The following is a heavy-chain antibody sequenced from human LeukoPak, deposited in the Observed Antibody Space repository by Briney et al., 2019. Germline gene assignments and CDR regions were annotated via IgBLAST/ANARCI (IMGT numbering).Heavy chain of an antibody. CDR1: GGSISSSSYF. J-gene: IGHJ4*02. CDR2: IYYNGST. V-gene: IGHV4-39*01. CDR3: ARRYIVLRYFDWLSNLYFDY. Sequence: SETLSLTCTVSGGSISSSSYFWGWIGQPPGWGLEWIGSIYYNGSTYYNPSLKSRVTISVDTSKNQFSRKLSSVTAANTAVYYCARRYIVLRYFDWLSNLYFDYWGQGTLVTVSS. D-gene: IGHD3-9*01.